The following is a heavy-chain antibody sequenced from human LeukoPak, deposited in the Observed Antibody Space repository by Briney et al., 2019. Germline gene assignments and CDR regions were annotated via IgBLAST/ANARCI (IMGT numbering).Heavy chain of an antibody. CDR3: ARGSYYDSSGLLGD. V-gene: IGHV3-48*03. D-gene: IGHD3-22*01. J-gene: IGHJ4*02. Sequence: PGGSLRLSCAASGFTFSSYEMYWVRQAPGKGLEWISYINDRGSPIKYADSVKGRFTISRDNAKNSLYLQMSSPRAEDTAVYYCARGSYYDSSGLLGDWGQGTLVTVSS. CDR2: INDRGSPI. CDR1: GFTFSSYE.